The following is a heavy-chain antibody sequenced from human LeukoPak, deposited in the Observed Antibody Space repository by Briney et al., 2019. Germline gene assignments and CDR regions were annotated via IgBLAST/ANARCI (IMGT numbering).Heavy chain of an antibody. Sequence: SQTLSLTCTVSGGFISSGGYYWSWIRQHPGKGLEWIGYIYYSGSTYYNPSLKSRVTISVDTSKNQFSLKLSSVTAADTAVYYCARDGGSDSYGSYYFDYWGQGTLVTVSS. J-gene: IGHJ4*02. CDR2: IYYSGST. CDR1: GGFISSGGYY. D-gene: IGHD5-18*01. V-gene: IGHV4-31*03. CDR3: ARDGGSDSYGSYYFDY.